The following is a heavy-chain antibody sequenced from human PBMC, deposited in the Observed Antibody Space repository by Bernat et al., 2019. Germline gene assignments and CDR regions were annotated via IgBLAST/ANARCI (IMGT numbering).Heavy chain of an antibody. CDR1: GGSISSGGYY. D-gene: IGHD3-22*01. J-gene: IGHJ4*02. V-gene: IGHV4-31*03. CDR2: IYYSGST. Sequence: QVQLQESGPGLVKPSQTLSLTCTVSGGSISSGGYYWSWIRQHPGKGLEWIGYIYYSGSTYYNPSLKSRVTISVDTSKNQFSLKLSSVTAADTAVYYCASWNWYYYDSSGYPESEGVPDYWGQGTLVTVSS. CDR3: ASWNWYYYDSSGYPESEGVPDY.